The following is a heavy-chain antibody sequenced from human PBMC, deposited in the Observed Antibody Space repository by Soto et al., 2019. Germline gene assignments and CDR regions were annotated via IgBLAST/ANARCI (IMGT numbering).Heavy chain of an antibody. Sequence: SQTLSLTCAISGDSVSSNSAAWNWIRQSPSRGLEWLGRTYYRSKWYNDYAVSVKSRITINPDTSKNQFYLQLNSVTPEDTAVYYCARDRIAVAGHHDAFDIWGQGTMVTVSS. J-gene: IGHJ3*02. CDR1: GDSVSSNSAA. V-gene: IGHV6-1*01. CDR2: TYYRSKWYN. D-gene: IGHD6-19*01. CDR3: ARDRIAVAGHHDAFDI.